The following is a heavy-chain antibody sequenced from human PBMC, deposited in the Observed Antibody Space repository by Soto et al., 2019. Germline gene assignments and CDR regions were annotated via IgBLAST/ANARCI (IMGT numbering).Heavy chain of an antibody. Sequence: SQTLSLTCAISGDSVSSNTAAWTWIRQSPSRGLEWLGRAYYRSKWTYDYALSVKSRVIINLDTAKNQISLQLKSVTPEDTAVYYCVRERYFDWLLYYFDSWGQGTLVTVSS. D-gene: IGHD3-9*01. V-gene: IGHV6-1*01. J-gene: IGHJ4*02. CDR2: AYYRSKWTY. CDR3: VRERYFDWLLYYFDS. CDR1: GDSVSSNTAA.